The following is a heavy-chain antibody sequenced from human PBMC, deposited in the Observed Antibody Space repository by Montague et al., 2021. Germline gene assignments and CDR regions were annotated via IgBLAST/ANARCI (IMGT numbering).Heavy chain of an antibody. J-gene: IGHJ5*02. D-gene: IGHD3-10*01. Sequence: SDTLSLTCTVSSGSIFHAHWSWVRQPPGKGLEWLGSMFYGGATSNNPSLKSRVTMSIDTSTNQFSLKLGFVTAADTAVYYCAKQDYFVSGTSYKGFDPWGQGILVTVSS. V-gene: IGHV4-59*08. CDR1: SGSIFHAH. CDR3: AKQDYFVSGTSYKGFDP. CDR2: MFYGGAT.